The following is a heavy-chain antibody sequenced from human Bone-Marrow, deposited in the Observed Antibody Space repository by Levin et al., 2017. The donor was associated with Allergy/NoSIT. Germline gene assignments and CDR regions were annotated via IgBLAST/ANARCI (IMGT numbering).Heavy chain of an antibody. CDR3: ARDLVGGTSLDYYYAMDV. D-gene: IGHD6-6*01. J-gene: IGHJ6*02. Sequence: GESLKISCAASGLTITNNYLTWVRQAPGQGLEWVSVIYTSGNANYADSVKGRFTISRDDDKNTVYLQMNSLRADDTGVYYCARDLVGGTSLDYYYAMDVWGQGTTVTVSS. V-gene: IGHV3-53*01. CDR2: IYTSGNA. CDR1: GLTITNNY.